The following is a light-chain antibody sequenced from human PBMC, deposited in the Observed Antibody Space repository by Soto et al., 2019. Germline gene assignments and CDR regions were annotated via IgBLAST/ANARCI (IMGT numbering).Light chain of an antibody. Sequence: VMTHSPATLSLSPLEIATLSFSSSHDINTNLAWYQQKPGQAPRLFIFRASSRATGVPARFSGSGSGTDFTLTISSLEPEDFAVYYCQQSSNWPPYNFGQGTKVDIK. J-gene: IGKJ2*01. CDR3: QQSSNWPPYN. V-gene: IGKV3-11*01. CDR1: HDINTN. CDR2: RAS.